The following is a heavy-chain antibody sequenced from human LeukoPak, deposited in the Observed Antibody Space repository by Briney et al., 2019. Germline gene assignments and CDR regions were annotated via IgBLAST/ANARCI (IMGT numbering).Heavy chain of an antibody. CDR1: GGSIRSGRHH. D-gene: IGHD2/OR15-2a*01. Sequence: SETLSLTCSVSGGSIRSGRHHCAWVRQPPGKGLEFIGSLDERGRPYYNARLKSRVTISEESSGTQFCRTPCSVSAADTAVYFCARDLGGYPFFMYVWGRGTTVIVSS. J-gene: IGHJ6*03. V-gene: IGHV4-39*07. CDR2: LDERGRP. CDR3: ARDLGGYPFFMYV.